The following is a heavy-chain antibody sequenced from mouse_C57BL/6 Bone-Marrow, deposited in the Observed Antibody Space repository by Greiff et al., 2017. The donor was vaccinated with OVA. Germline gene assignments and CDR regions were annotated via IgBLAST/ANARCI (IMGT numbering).Heavy chain of an antibody. V-gene: IGHV5-4*03. D-gene: IGHD2-5*01. J-gene: IGHJ4*01. CDR1: GFTFSSYA. Sequence: EVKLVESGGGLVKPGGSLKLSCAASGFTFSSYAMSWVRQTPEKRLEWVATISDGGSYTYYPDNVKGRFTISRDNAKNNLYLQMSHLKSEDTAMYYCASDPLYYSTTMDYGGQGTSVTVSS. CDR2: ISDGGSYT. CDR3: ASDPLYYSTTMDY.